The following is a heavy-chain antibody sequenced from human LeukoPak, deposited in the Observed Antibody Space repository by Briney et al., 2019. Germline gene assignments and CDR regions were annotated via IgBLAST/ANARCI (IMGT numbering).Heavy chain of an antibody. V-gene: IGHV3-74*03. D-gene: IGHD3-22*01. J-gene: IGHJ4*02. Sequence: PGGSLRLSCAASGFTFSSYWMHWVRQAPGKGLVWVSRISTDGTYTEYADSVKGRFTISRDNAKNSLYLQLISLRAGDTAVYYCARDRHSSVDYWGQGTLVTVSS. CDR1: GFTFSSYW. CDR2: ISTDGTYT. CDR3: ARDRHSSVDY.